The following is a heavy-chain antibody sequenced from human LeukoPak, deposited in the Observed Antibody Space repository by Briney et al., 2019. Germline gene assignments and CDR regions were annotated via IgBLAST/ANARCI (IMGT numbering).Heavy chain of an antibody. CDR3: AREVGRSAAL. D-gene: IGHD6-13*01. CDR2: ISGSSRYI. CDR1: GFTFSSFS. Sequence: PGGSLRLSCAASGFTFSSFSMDWVRQAPGKGLEWVSSISGSSRYIYYADSVKGRFTTSRDNAKNSLYLQMNSLRADDTAVYYCAREVGRSAALWGQGTLVTVSS. V-gene: IGHV3-21*01. J-gene: IGHJ4*02.